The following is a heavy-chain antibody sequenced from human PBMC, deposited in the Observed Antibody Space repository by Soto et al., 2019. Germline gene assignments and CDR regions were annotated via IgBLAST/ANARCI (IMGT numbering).Heavy chain of an antibody. Sequence: GGSLRLSCAASGVIFSREWMEWVRQAPGKGLEWVSRINTDGSDIRYADSVKGRFTISRDNAKNTVYLQMNSLRAEDTGVYYCVRDRPGSQEYFDYWGQGNMVTVSS. J-gene: IGHJ4*02. CDR3: VRDRPGSQEYFDY. CDR2: INTDGSDI. CDR1: GVIFSREW. D-gene: IGHD3-10*01. V-gene: IGHV3-74*01.